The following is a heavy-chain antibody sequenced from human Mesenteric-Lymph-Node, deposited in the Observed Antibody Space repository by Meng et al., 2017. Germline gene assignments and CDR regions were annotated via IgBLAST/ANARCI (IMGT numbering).Heavy chain of an antibody. Sequence: QLREPGPGRVRPSGTLSLTCDVSGGSIRNDQWWRWVRQAPGKGLEWIGEIYHSGRTNYNPSVKSRVSMSVDKSQNHFSLRLSSVTAADTAVYYCTTLYGDSISWGQGTLVTVSS. CDR1: GGSIRNDQW. V-gene: IGHV4-4*02. CDR2: IYHSGRT. D-gene: IGHD4-17*01. CDR3: TTLYGDSIS. J-gene: IGHJ4*02.